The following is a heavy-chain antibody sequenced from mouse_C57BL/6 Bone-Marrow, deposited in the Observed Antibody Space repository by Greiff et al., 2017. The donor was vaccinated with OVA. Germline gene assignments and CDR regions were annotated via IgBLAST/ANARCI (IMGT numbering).Heavy chain of an antibody. CDR3: ARGDY. CDR2: IDPSDSYT. CDR1: GYTFTSYW. Sequence: QVQLQQPGAELVRPGTSVKLSCKASGYTFTSYWMHWVKQRPGQGLEWIGVIDPSDSYTNYNQKFKGKAPLTVDTSSSTAYMQLSSLTSEDSAVYYCARGDYWGQGTTLTVSS. V-gene: IGHV1-59*01. J-gene: IGHJ2*01.